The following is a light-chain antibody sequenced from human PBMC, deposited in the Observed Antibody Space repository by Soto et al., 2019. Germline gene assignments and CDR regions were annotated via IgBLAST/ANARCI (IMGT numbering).Light chain of an antibody. J-gene: IGKJ1*01. V-gene: IGKV1-17*01. Sequence: DIQMTQSPLSLSASVGDRVTITCRASQDIRKELSWYQQKPGKAPERLISAASFLKTGVPSRFSGSSSGTEFTLTISSLQPEDFDTYYCLQHNSNSWTFGQGTKVE. CDR3: LQHNSNSWT. CDR2: AAS. CDR1: QDIRKE.